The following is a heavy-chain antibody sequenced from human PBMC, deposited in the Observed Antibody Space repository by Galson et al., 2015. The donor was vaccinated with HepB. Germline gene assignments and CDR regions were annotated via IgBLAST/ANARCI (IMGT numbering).Heavy chain of an antibody. CDR1: GDSVSSNSAA. V-gene: IGHV6-1*01. J-gene: IGHJ3*01. CDR3: ARAPGGEESGYDTDAFDL. D-gene: IGHD5-12*01. Sequence: CAISGDSVSSNSAAWNWIRQSPSRGLEWLGRTYYRSKWYKDYAISVKSRISINPDTSKNQLSLQLKSVTPEDTAVYFCARAPGGEESGYDTDAFDLWGQGTMVTVSS. CDR2: TYYRSKWYK.